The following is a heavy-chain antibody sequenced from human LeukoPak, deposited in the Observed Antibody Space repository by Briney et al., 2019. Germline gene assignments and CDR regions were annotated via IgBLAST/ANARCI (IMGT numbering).Heavy chain of an antibody. CDR3: ARALGVGATEWYFDL. J-gene: IGHJ2*01. CDR2: IYYSGST. Sequence: SQTLSLTRTVSGGSISSGGYYWSWIRQHPGKGLEWLGFIYYSGSTYYNPSLKSRVTISVDTSKNQFSLKMSSVTAADTAVYYCARALGVGATEWYFDLWGRGTLVTVSS. CDR1: GGSISSGGYY. V-gene: IGHV4-31*03. D-gene: IGHD1-26*01.